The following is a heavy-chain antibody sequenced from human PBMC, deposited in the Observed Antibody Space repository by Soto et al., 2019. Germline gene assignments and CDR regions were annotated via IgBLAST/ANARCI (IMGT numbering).Heavy chain of an antibody. CDR1: GGTFSSYA. J-gene: IGHJ6*02. D-gene: IGHD6-6*01. CDR3: ARDIHSSSSRPYGMDV. Sequence: ASVKVSCKASGGTFSSYAISWVRQAPGQGLEWMGGIIPIFGTANYAQKFQGRVTITADESTSTAYMELSSLRSEDTAVYYCARDIHSSSSRPYGMDVWGQGTTVTVSS. V-gene: IGHV1-69*13. CDR2: IIPIFGTA.